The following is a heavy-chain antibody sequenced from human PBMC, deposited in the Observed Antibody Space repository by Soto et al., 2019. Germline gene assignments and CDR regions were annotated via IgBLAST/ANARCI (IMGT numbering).Heavy chain of an antibody. CDR2: VYYSGGA. CDR1: GGSISGYY. V-gene: IGHV4-59*01. D-gene: IGHD2-21*02. J-gene: IGHJ6*02. Sequence: SETLSLTCTVSGGSISGYYWSWIRQPPGKGLEWIGNVYYSGGAKYNPSVKRRVSISVDTSKNQFSLTLSSVTAADTAVYYCTRDGDGRMITNPYYYYGMDVWGPGITVTVSS. CDR3: TRDGDGRMITNPYYYYGMDV.